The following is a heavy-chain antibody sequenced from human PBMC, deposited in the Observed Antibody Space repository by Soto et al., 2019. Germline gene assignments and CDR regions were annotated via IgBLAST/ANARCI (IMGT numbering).Heavy chain of an antibody. CDR1: GGTFSSYT. Sequence: QVQLVQSGAEVKKPGSSVKVSCKASGGTFSSYTISWVRQAPGQGLEWMGRIIPILGIANYAQKFQGRVTSTADKSTSTAYMELSSLRSEDTAVYYCASDIAVAEYYFDYWGQGPLVTVSS. D-gene: IGHD6-19*01. CDR3: ASDIAVAEYYFDY. V-gene: IGHV1-69*02. CDR2: IIPILGIA. J-gene: IGHJ4*02.